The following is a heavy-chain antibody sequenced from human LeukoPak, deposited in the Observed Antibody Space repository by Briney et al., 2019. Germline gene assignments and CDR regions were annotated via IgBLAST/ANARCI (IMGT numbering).Heavy chain of an antibody. CDR3: ASSGSGSIFDY. V-gene: IGHV4-38-2*02. CDR1: GYSISSGYY. Sequence: PSETLSLTCTVSGYSISSGYYWGWIRQPPGKGLEWIGSIYHSGSTYYNPSLKSRVTISVDTSKNQFSLKLSSVTAADTAVYYCASSGSGSIFDYWGQGTLVTVSS. J-gene: IGHJ4*02. CDR2: IYHSGST. D-gene: IGHD6-19*01.